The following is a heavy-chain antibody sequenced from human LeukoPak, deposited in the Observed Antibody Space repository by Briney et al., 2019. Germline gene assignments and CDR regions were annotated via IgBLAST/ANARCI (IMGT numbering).Heavy chain of an antibody. V-gene: IGHV3-23*01. Sequence: GGSLRLSCAGSGFTFSSYAMTWVRQAPGKGLEWVSAISGSGDSTYYADSVKGRFTISRDNSKNTLYLQMNNLRPEDTAVYYCATRGYCSGTSCYAPQPWGQGTLVTVSS. CDR1: GFTFSSYA. CDR2: ISGSGDST. D-gene: IGHD2-2*01. J-gene: IGHJ5*02. CDR3: ATRGYCSGTSCYAPQP.